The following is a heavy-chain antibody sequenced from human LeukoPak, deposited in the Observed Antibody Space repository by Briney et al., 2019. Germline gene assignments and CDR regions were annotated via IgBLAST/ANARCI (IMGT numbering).Heavy chain of an antibody. CDR2: ISSSSSYI. CDR3: ASPLSAYDILTGYNFDY. Sequence: GGSLRLSCAASGFTFSSYSMNWDRQAPGKGLEWVSSISSSSSYIYYADSVKGRFTISRDNAKNSLYLQMNSLRAEDTAVYYCASPLSAYDILTGYNFDYWGQGTLVTVSS. D-gene: IGHD3-9*01. CDR1: GFTFSSYS. V-gene: IGHV3-21*01. J-gene: IGHJ4*02.